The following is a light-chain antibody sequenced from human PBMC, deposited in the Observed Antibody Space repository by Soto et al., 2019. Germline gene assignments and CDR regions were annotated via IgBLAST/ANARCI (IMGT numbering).Light chain of an antibody. J-gene: IGKJ2*01. CDR2: DAS. CDR1: QSVSSY. CDR3: QHYADSPHT. Sequence: EIVVTQSPATLSLSPGERATLSCRASQSVSSYLAWYQQKPGQAPRLLIYDASNRATGIPARFSGSGSGTDFTLTISRLEPEDFAVYYCQHYADSPHTFGQGTKLEIK. V-gene: IGKV3-11*01.